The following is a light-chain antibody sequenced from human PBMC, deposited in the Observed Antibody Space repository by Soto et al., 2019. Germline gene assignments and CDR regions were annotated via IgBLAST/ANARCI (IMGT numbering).Light chain of an antibody. J-gene: IGLJ3*02. CDR1: SSDVGGYNY. CDR3: SSYTTSSTHWV. Sequence: QSVLTQPASVSGSPGQSITISCTGTSSDVGGYNYVSWYQQHPGKAPKLMIYEVSNRPSGVSNRFSGSKSGNTASLTISGLQXXDXADYYCSSYTTSSTHWVFGGGTKVTVL. V-gene: IGLV2-14*01. CDR2: EVS.